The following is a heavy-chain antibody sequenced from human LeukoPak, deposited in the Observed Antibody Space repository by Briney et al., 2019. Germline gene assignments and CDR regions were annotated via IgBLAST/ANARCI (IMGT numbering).Heavy chain of an antibody. V-gene: IGHV3-74*01. CDR1: GFTFSSYW. J-gene: IGHJ5*02. CDR3: ARPRGYSGYDPFDP. Sequence: GGSLRLSFAASGFTFSSYWMHWVRQASGKGLVWVSRINSDGSSTSHADSVKGRFTISRDNAKNTLYLQMNSLRVEDTAVYYCARPRGYSGYDPFDPWGQGTLVTVSS. D-gene: IGHD5-12*01. CDR2: INSDGSST.